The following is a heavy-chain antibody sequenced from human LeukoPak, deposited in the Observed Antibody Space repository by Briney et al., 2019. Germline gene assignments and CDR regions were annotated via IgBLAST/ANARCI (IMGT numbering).Heavy chain of an antibody. CDR1: RFALSSYW. CDR2: IRSKAEGGTT. Sequence: GGSLRLSCAASRFALSSYWMTWVRQAPGKGLEWVGFIRSKAEGGTTENAASVKGRFTISRDDSKSIAYLQLNSLKTEDTAVYYCSRDRTGDRTDAFDIWGRGTMVTVSS. D-gene: IGHD7-27*01. J-gene: IGHJ3*02. CDR3: SRDRTGDRTDAFDI. V-gene: IGHV3-49*04.